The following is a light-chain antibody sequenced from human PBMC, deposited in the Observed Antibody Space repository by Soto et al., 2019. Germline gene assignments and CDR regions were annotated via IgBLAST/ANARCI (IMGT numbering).Light chain of an antibody. J-gene: IGKJ1*01. CDR3: QQHSNWPWT. Sequence: DIVLTQSPATLSLSPGERATLSCRASLSLSTYLAWYQQKPGQAPRLLIYDASTRATGIPARFSGSGSGTDFTLTISSLEPEDFAVYYCQQHSNWPWTSGQGTKVDIK. CDR1: LSLSTY. V-gene: IGKV3-11*01. CDR2: DAS.